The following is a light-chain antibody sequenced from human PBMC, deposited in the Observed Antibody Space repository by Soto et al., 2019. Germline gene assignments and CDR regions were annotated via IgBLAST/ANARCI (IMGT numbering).Light chain of an antibody. J-gene: IGKJ1*01. CDR1: QSVSNNY. V-gene: IGKV3-20*01. Sequence: ELVLTQSPGTLSLSPGERATLSCRASQSVSNNYLAWYQQKPGQAPRLLIYGASNRATGIPDRFSDSGSGTDFTLTISRLEPEDFAVDYCQQYGSSGTFGQGTKVDIK. CDR2: GAS. CDR3: QQYGSSGT.